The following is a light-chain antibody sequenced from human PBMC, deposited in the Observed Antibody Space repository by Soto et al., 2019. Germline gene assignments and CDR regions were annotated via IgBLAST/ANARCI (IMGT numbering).Light chain of an antibody. J-gene: IGKJ1*01. V-gene: IGKV1-5*03. CDR1: QSLPGW. CDR2: QAS. CDR3: QQYDSYSS. Sequence: DIHSTQSPSTLSSSFGDRVTITCRASQSLPGWVALYQQEPGKAPKLLIYQASSLETGVPSRFSGSGSGTEFTLTISSLQTDDFATYYCQQYDSYSSFSQGTKVDIK.